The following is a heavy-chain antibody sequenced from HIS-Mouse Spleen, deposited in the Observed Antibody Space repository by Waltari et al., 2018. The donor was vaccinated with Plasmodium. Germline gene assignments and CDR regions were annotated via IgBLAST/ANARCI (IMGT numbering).Heavy chain of an antibody. Sequence: QVQLVQSGAEVKKPGASVQVPCSAAGYTFTGYYMHWVRQSPGQDLEWMGWINPNRGGRNYAQKFQGRVTMTRDTSISTAYMELSRLRSDDTAVYYCARVLGYKAAAGTFVEYFQHWGQGTLVTVSS. CDR1: GYTFTGYY. D-gene: IGHD6-13*01. V-gene: IGHV1-2*02. CDR3: ARVLGYKAAAGTFVEYFQH. J-gene: IGHJ1*01. CDR2: INPNRGGR.